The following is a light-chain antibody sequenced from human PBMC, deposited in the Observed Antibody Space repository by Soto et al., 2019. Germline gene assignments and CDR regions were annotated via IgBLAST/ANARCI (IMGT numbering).Light chain of an antibody. J-gene: IGKJ1*01. V-gene: IGKV3-15*01. CDR2: HAS. CDR3: QQYDSWPRT. Sequence: EIVMTQSPASLSVSPGETATLSCRARQRVGVNLAWYQQKPGQAPRLLIYHASTRATGVPARFSGSGSGTDFTLTISSLQSEYIACVYWQQYDSWPRTFGQGTKVEIK. CDR1: QRVGVN.